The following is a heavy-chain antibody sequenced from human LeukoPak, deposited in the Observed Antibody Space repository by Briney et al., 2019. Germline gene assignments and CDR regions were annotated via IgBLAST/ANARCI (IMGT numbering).Heavy chain of an antibody. D-gene: IGHD3-3*01. CDR1: GYTFTNYD. V-gene: IGHV1-8*03. Sequence: SVNVSCKASGYTFTNYDINWVRQPTGQGLDWMGWMNPNRGNTGYAQKFQGRVTITRNTSISTAYMELSSLRSEDTAVYYCARGVRLRFLEWLPDYYYMDVWGKGTTVTVSS. CDR3: ARGVRLRFLEWLPDYYYMDV. J-gene: IGHJ6*03. CDR2: MNPNRGNT.